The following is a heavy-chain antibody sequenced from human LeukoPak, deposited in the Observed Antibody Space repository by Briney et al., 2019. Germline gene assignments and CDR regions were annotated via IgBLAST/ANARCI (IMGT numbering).Heavy chain of an antibody. CDR1: GFTFSTYE. J-gene: IGHJ4*02. Sequence: GGSLRLSCAASGFTFSTYEMNWVRQAPGKGLEWVSYITYSGSSMSYADSVKGRFTISRDNAKNSLYLQMNSLRAEDTAVYYCASPGSIAVAGTAFDYWGQGTLVTVSS. CDR2: ITYSGSSM. CDR3: ASPGSIAVAGTAFDY. V-gene: IGHV3-48*03. D-gene: IGHD6-19*01.